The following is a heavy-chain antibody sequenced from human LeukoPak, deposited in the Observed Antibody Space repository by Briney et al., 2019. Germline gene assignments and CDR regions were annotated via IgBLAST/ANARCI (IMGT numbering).Heavy chain of an antibody. CDR2: ISYDGSNK. Sequence: GGSLRLSCAASGFTFTFSSYGMHWVRQAPGKGLEWVAFISYDGSNKYYADSVKGRFTISRDNSKNTLYLQMNSLRAEDTAVYYCAKDRVPMVLKELVHLYFDYWGQGTLVTVSS. D-gene: IGHD3-10*01. CDR3: AKDRVPMVLKELVHLYFDY. V-gene: IGHV3-30*18. J-gene: IGHJ4*02. CDR1: GFTFTFSSYG.